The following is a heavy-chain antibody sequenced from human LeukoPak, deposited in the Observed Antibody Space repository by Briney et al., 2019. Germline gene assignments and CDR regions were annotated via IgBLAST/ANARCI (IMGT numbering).Heavy chain of an antibody. D-gene: IGHD5-24*01. CDR3: ARDILQFPPTYYFDY. Sequence: PGGSLRLSCAASGFTVSSNYMSWIRQPAGKGLEWIGRIYTSGSTNYNPSLKSRVTMSVDTSKNQFSLKLSSVTAADTAVYYCARDILQFPPTYYFDYWGQGTLVTVSS. CDR1: GFTVSSNY. J-gene: IGHJ4*02. V-gene: IGHV4-4*07. CDR2: IYTSGST.